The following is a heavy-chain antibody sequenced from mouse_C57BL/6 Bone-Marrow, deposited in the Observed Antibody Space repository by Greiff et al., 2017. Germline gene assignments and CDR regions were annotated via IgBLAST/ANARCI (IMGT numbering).Heavy chain of an antibody. CDR2: IWSGGST. V-gene: IGHV2-4*01. Sequence: QVHVKQSGPGLVQPSQSLSITCTVSGFSLTSYGVHWVRQPPGKGLEWLGVIWSGGSTDYNAAFISRLSISKDNSKSQVFFKMNSLQADDTAIYYCAKNSGWDWYFDVWGTGTTVTVSS. CDR1: GFSLTSYG. J-gene: IGHJ1*03. D-gene: IGHD1-2*01. CDR3: AKNSGWDWYFDV.